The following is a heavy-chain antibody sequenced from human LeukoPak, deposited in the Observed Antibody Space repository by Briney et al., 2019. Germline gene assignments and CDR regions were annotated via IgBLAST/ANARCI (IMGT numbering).Heavy chain of an antibody. CDR2: ISGSDNNT. D-gene: IGHD6-19*01. J-gene: IGHJ4*02. Sequence: PGGSLRLSCAASGFTFSSYGMNWVRQAPGKGLEWVSCISGSDNNTSYADSVKGRFTISRDNSKNTLYLQMNSLRAEDTAVYYCARYHSSGWSDYWGQGTLVTVSS. CDR1: GFTFSSYG. CDR3: ARYHSSGWSDY. V-gene: IGHV3-23*01.